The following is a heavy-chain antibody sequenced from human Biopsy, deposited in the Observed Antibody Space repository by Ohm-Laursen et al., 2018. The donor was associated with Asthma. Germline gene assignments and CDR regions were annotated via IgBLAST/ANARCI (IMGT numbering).Heavy chain of an antibody. CDR3: ARKAGSCISRTCYSLDF. D-gene: IGHD2-2*01. V-gene: IGHV1-69*01. CDR1: GGTFNTYV. CDR2: INSVFGTT. Sequence: ESSVKVSCKSPGGTFNTYVIGWVRQAPGQGLEWMGGINSVFGTTTYPQKFQDRVTITADDSTSTVYMELSSLRSEDTAVYYCARKAGSCISRTCYSLDFWGQGTLVTVSS. J-gene: IGHJ4*02.